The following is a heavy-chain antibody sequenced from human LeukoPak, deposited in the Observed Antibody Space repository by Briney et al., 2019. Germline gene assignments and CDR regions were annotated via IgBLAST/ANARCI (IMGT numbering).Heavy chain of an antibody. V-gene: IGHV4-59*01. CDR2: IYYSGST. J-gene: IGHJ5*02. Sequence: SETLSLTCTVSSVSISSYYWSWIRQPPGKGLEWIGYIYYSGSTNYNPSLKSRVTISVDTSKNQFSLKLSSVTAADTAVYYCARVGIKTYYDFWSGYYTDNWFDPWGQGTLVTVSS. CDR3: ARVGIKTYYDFWSGYYTDNWFDP. D-gene: IGHD3-3*01. CDR1: SVSISSYY.